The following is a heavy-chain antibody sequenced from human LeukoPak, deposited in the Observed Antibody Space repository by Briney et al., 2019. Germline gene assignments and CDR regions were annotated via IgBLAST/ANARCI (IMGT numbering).Heavy chain of an antibody. CDR1: GYTFTSYA. D-gene: IGHD3-22*01. V-gene: IGHV7-4-1*02. CDR2: INTNTGNP. J-gene: IGHJ4*02. Sequence: ASVKVSCKASGYTFTSYAMNWVRQAPGQGLEWMGWINTNTGNPTYAQGFTGRFVFSLDTSVSTAYLQISSLKAEDTAVYYCARDRTYYYDSSGTGIDYWGQGTLVTVSS. CDR3: ARDRTYYYDSSGTGIDY.